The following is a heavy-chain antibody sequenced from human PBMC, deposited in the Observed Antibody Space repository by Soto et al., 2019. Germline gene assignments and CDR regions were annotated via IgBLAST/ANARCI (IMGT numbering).Heavy chain of an antibody. D-gene: IGHD2-2*01. CDR3: AKDQGRYCSSTSCYPMDV. CDR1: GFTFSSYG. V-gene: IGHV3-30*18. CDR2: ISYDGSNK. J-gene: IGHJ6*02. Sequence: GGSLRLSCAASGFTFSSYGMHWVRQAPGKGLEWVAVISYDGSNKYYADSVKGRFTISRDNSKNTLYLQMNSLRAEDTAVYYCAKDQGRYCSSTSCYPMDVWGQGTTVTVSS.